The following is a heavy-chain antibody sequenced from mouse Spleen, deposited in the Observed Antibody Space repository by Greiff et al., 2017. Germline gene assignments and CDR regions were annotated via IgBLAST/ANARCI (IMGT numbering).Heavy chain of an antibody. Sequence: VQLVESGAELARPGASVKLSCKASGYTFTSYGISWVKQRTGQGLEWIGEIYPRSGNTYYNEKFKGKATLTADKSSSTAYMELRSLTSEDSAVYFCARWRGYDYYAMDDWGQGTSVTVSS. D-gene: IGHD2-2*01. V-gene: IGHV1-81*01. J-gene: IGHJ4*01. CDR1: GYTFTSYG. CDR2: IYPRSGNT. CDR3: ARWRGYDYYAMDD.